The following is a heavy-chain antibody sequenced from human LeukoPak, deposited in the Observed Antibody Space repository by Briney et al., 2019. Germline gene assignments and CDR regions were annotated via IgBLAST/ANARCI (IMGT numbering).Heavy chain of an antibody. CDR1: GFTVSSNY. J-gene: IGHJ4*02. CDR2: IYSCGST. V-gene: IGHV3-66*01. D-gene: IGHD7-27*01. Sequence: PGGSLRLSCAASGFTVSSNYMSWVRQAPGKGLEWVSVIYSCGSTNYADSVRDRFTISRDNSKNTLYLQMDSLRAEDTAVYYCARGKTGDSWGQGTLVTVSS. CDR3: ARGKTGDS.